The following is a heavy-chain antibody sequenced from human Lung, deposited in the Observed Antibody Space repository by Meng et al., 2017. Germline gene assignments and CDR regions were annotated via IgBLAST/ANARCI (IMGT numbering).Heavy chain of an antibody. Sequence: QVQLVQSGSEWKKPGASVKVSCKASGYTFTTYTINWVRQAHGRGLEWMGWISTNTGNPTYVQGFTGRFVLSLDTSVSTAYLQISSLEAADTAVYYCARGGDFDPWGQGTLVTVSS. CDR3: ARGGDFDP. V-gene: IGHV7-4-1*02. D-gene: IGHD2/OR15-2a*01. CDR2: ISTNTGNP. CDR1: GYTFTTYT. J-gene: IGHJ5*02.